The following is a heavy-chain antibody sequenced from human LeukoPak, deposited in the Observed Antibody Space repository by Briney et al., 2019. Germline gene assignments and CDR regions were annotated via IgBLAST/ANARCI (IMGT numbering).Heavy chain of an antibody. CDR2: INGGNGNA. J-gene: IGHJ5*02. CDR3: ARDWARSYYYDSRIGNWFDP. V-gene: IGHV1-3*01. D-gene: IGHD3-22*01. Sequence: ASVKVSCKTSGYTFTNYGMHWVRQAPGQRLEWMGWINGGNGNAKYSQNFQGRVTIIRDTSASTAYMELSSLRSEDTAVYYCARDWARSYYYDSRIGNWFDPWGQGTLVTVSS. CDR1: GYTFTNYG.